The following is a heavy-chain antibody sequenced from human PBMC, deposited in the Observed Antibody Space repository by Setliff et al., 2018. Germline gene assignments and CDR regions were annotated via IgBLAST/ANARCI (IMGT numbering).Heavy chain of an antibody. CDR1: GFTFSSYW. D-gene: IGHD2-21*01. CDR3: ARGGDYCGGECYIPPPDSY. Sequence: GGSLRLSCAASGFTFSSYWMSWVRQAPGKGLEWVANIKQDGSEKYYVDSVKGRFTISRDNAKNTLYLQMNSLRAEDTAVYYCARGGDYCGGECYIPPPDSYWGQGTTVTVSS. V-gene: IGHV3-7*01. CDR2: IKQDGSEK. J-gene: IGHJ6*02.